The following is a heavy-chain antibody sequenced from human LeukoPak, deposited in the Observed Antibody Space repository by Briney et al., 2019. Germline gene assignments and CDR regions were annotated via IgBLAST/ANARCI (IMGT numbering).Heavy chain of an antibody. CDR3: ARANQGYCSGGSCYFVDY. J-gene: IGHJ4*02. Sequence: PGGSLRLSCAASGFTFSSYWMSWVRQAPGKGLEWVANIKQDGSEKYYGDSVKGRFTISRDNAKNSLYLQMNSLRAEDAAVYYCARANQGYCSGGSCYFVDYWGQGTLVTVSS. CDR2: IKQDGSEK. D-gene: IGHD2-15*01. CDR1: GFTFSSYW. V-gene: IGHV3-7*01.